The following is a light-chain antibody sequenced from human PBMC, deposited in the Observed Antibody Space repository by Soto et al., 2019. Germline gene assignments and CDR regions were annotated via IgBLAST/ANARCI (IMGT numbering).Light chain of an antibody. CDR2: TAS. CDR1: RGIGDR. V-gene: IGKV1-12*01. CDR3: LQVSSFPRT. J-gene: IGKJ1*01. Sequence: DIQMTQSPSSLSAVVGDRVTITCRASRGIGDRLAWFQQKPGKAPQFLIQTASDLQSGVPSRFSGSGAGTVFILSINSLQPEHIATYYCLQVSSFPRTFGQGTKVEIK.